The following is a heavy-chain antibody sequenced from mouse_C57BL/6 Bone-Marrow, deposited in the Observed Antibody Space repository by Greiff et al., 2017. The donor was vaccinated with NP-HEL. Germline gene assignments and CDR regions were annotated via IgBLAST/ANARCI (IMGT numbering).Heavy chain of an antibody. J-gene: IGHJ4*01. CDR3: ARSVVTTVVAPYAMDY. Sequence: VQLQESGPELVKPGASVKISCKASGYTFTDYYINWVKQRPGQGLEWIGWIFPGSGSTYYNEKFKGKATLTVDKSSSTAYMLLSSLTSEDSAVYFCARSVVTTVVAPYAMDYWGQGTSVTVSS. V-gene: IGHV1-75*01. D-gene: IGHD1-1*01. CDR1: GYTFTDYY. CDR2: IFPGSGST.